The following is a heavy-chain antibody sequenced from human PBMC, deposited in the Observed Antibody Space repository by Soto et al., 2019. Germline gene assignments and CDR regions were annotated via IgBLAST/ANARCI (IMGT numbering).Heavy chain of an antibody. Sequence: GGSLRLSCAASGFTFSSYSMNWVRQAQGKGLEWVSSISSSSSYIYYADSVKGRFTISRDNAKNSLYLQMNSLRAEDTAVYYCARDLYSSSARYFDYWGQGTLVTVSS. CDR2: ISSSSSYI. V-gene: IGHV3-21*01. J-gene: IGHJ4*02. CDR1: GFTFSSYS. CDR3: ARDLYSSSARYFDY. D-gene: IGHD6-6*01.